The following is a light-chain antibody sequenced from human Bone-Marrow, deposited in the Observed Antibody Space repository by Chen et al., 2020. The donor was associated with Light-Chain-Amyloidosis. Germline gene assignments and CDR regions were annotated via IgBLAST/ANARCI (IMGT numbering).Light chain of an antibody. CDR3: QSADSSGTYEVI. V-gene: IGLV3-25*03. J-gene: IGLJ2*01. CDR1: DLPTKY. CDR2: RET. Sequence: SYELTQPPSVSVSPGQTARITCSGDDLPTKYAHWYQQKHGQAPGLVIHRETERPSGIAGRFSCASSGTTATLTSSGVQAEDEADYHCQSADSSGTYEVICGGGTKLTVL.